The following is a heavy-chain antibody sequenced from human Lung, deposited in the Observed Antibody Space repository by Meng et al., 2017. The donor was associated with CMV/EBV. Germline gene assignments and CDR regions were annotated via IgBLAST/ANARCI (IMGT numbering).Heavy chain of an antibody. CDR2: ISSSGSTI. V-gene: IGHV3-11*01. Sequence: GGSLRLXCAASGFTFSDYYMSWIRQAPGKGLEWVSYISSSGSTIYYADSVKGRFTISRDNAKNSLYLQMNSLRAEDTAVYYCASHRYSGSYYPPALFDPWRQGXLVTVSS. D-gene: IGHD1-26*01. J-gene: IGHJ5*02. CDR1: GFTFSDYY. CDR3: ASHRYSGSYYPPALFDP.